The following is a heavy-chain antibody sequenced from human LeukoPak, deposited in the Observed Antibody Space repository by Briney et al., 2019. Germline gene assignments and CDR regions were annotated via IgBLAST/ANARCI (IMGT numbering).Heavy chain of an antibody. V-gene: IGHV4-39*01. J-gene: IGHJ4*02. CDR1: LGSISSSSYN. D-gene: IGHD3-16*01. Sequence: SETLSLTCTVSLGSISSSSYNWGWFRQSPGKGLEWIGTIYYSGCTSYNPSLKSRVTISVDTSKNQFSLTLRSVTAADTAVYYCAGLGGSTEYWGQGTLVTVSS. CDR2: IYYSGCT. CDR3: AGLGGSTEY.